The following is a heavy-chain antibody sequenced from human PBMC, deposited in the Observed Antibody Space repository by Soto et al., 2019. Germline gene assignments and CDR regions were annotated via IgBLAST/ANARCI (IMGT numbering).Heavy chain of an antibody. J-gene: IGHJ4*02. D-gene: IGHD4-17*01. Sequence: QLQLQESGPGLVKPSETLSLTCTVSGGSISSSSYYWGWIRQPPGKGLEWIGSIYYSGSTYYNPSLKSRVTSSVDTSKNPLPRKLSSVTAADTAVYYWAGQADRAPTGVRFWGQGTLVTVSS. CDR1: GGSISSSSYY. V-gene: IGHV4-39*01. CDR3: AGQADRAPTGVRF. CDR2: IYYSGST.